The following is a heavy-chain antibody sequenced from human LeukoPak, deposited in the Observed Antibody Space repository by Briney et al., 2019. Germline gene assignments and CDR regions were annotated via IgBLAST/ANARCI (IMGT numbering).Heavy chain of an antibody. CDR3: ARDTSRNGANRFDY. D-gene: IGHD2-8*01. V-gene: IGHV1-2*02. Sequence: GASVKVSCKASGYTFTSYGISWVRQAPGQGLEWMGWINPNSGDTNYAQKFQGRITMTRDTSISTAYMELSSLISDDTAVYYCARDTSRNGANRFDYWGQGTLVTVSS. CDR2: INPNSGDT. CDR1: GYTFTSYG. J-gene: IGHJ4*02.